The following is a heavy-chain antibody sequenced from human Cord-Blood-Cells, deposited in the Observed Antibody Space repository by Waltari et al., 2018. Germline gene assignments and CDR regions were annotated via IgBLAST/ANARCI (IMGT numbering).Heavy chain of an antibody. CDR2: IYHSGST. CDR3: ARDRLSCSGGSCYKVFGY. V-gene: IGHV4-38-2*02. D-gene: IGHD2-15*01. CDR1: GYSISSGYY. J-gene: IGHJ4*02. Sequence: QVQLQESGPGLVKPSETLSLTCAVSGYSISSGYYWGWIRQPPGKGLEWIGSIYHSGSTYDNPSLKSRGTISVDTSKNQFSLKLSSVTAADTAVYYCARDRLSCSGGSCYKVFGYWGQGTLVTVSS.